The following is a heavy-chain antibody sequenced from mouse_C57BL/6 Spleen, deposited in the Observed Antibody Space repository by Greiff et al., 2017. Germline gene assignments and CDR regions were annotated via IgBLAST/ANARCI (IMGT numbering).Heavy chain of an antibody. J-gene: IGHJ3*01. Sequence: QVQLQQPGAELVKPGASVKLSCKASGYTFTSYWMHWVKQRPGQGLEWIGMIHPTIGSTNYNEKFKSKATLTVDKSSSTAYMQLSSLTSEDSAVYYCARSRGTGTPCAYWGQGTLVTVSA. V-gene: IGHV1-64*01. CDR3: ARSRGTGTPCAY. D-gene: IGHD4-1*01. CDR1: GYTFTSYW. CDR2: IHPTIGST.